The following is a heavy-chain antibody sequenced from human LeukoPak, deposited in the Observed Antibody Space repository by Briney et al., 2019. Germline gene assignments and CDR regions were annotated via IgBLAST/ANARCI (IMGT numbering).Heavy chain of an antibody. V-gene: IGHV4-31*11. J-gene: IGHJ4*02. Sequence: PSETLSLTCAVYGGSFSGYYWSWIRQHPGKGLEWIGYIYYSGSTYYNPSLKSRVTISVDTSKNQFSLKLSSVTAADTAVYYCARDRRASYDYDILTGYYSRSYFDYWGQGTLVTVSS. CDR2: IYYSGST. D-gene: IGHD3-9*01. CDR1: GGSFSGYY. CDR3: ARDRRASYDYDILTGYYSRSYFDY.